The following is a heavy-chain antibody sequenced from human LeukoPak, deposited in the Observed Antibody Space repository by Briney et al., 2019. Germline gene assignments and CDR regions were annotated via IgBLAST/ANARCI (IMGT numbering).Heavy chain of an antibody. D-gene: IGHD6-13*01. J-gene: IGHJ6*03. CDR3: ARDCSSSWYNPYYYYYMDV. Sequence: SETLSLTCTVSGYSISSGYYWGWIRQPPGKGLEWIGSIYYSGSTYYNPSLKSRVTIPVDTSKNQFSLKLSSVTAADTAVYYCARDCSSSWYNPYYYYYMDVWGKGTTVTVSS. CDR2: IYYSGST. CDR1: GYSISSGYY. V-gene: IGHV4-38-2*02.